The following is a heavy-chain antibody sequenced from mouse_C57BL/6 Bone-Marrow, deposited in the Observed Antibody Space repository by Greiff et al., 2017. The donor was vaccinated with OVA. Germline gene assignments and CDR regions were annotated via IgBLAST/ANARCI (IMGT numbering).Heavy chain of an antibody. CDR1: GYTFTSYW. V-gene: IGHV1-5*01. J-gene: IGHJ2*01. CDR2: IYPGNSDT. Sequence: EVQLQQSGTVLVRPGASVKMSCKTSGYTFTSYWMHWVKQRPGQGLEWIGAIYPGNSDTSYNQKFKGKAKLTADTSASTAYMELSSLTNEDSAVYYGTRGGYGSSYNFDYWGQGTTLTVSS. D-gene: IGHD1-1*01. CDR3: TRGGYGSSYNFDY.